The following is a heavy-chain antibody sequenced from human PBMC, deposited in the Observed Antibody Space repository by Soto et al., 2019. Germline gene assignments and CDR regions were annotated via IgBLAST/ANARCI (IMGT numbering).Heavy chain of an antibody. CDR3: AKDGGWSLAVAGLFDY. V-gene: IGHV3-23*01. J-gene: IGHJ4*02. D-gene: IGHD6-19*01. Sequence: EVYLLEYGGGLVQPGGSLRLSCVVSGSTFSSDDMSWVRQAPGRGLEWVSGISDSGGSTYYADSVKGRFTISRDNAKNTLYLQMKSLRVEDTALYYCAKDGGWSLAVAGLFDYWGPGTQVTVSS. CDR2: ISDSGGST. CDR1: GSTFSSDD.